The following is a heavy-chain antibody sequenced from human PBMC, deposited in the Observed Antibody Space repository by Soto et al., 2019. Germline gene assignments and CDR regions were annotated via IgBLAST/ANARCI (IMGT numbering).Heavy chain of an antibody. CDR2: ISYDGYLK. CDR3: AKDFKVSGSHYGTLNYYYGMDV. J-gene: IGHJ6*02. D-gene: IGHD3-10*01. Sequence: GGSLRLSCAASGFTFSTYGMQWVRQAPGKGLEWVAVISYDGYLKYYVDAVKGRFTVARDNSKNALFLEMNSLRVEDTAVYFCAKDFKVSGSHYGTLNYYYGMDVWGQGTTVTVSS. V-gene: IGHV3-30*18. CDR1: GFTFSTYG.